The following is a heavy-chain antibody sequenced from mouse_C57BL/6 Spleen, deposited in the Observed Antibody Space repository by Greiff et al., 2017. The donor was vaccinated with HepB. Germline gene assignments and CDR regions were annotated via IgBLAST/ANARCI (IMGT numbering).Heavy chain of an antibody. CDR2: ISSGGDYI. D-gene: IGHD1-1*01. J-gene: IGHJ4*01. Sequence: EVHLVESGEGLVKPGGSLKLSCAASGFTFSSYAMSWVRQTPEKRLEWVAYISSGGDYIYYADTVKGRFTISRDNARNTLYLQMSSLKSEDTAMYYCTREGLPRGYYAMDYWGQGTSVTVSS. CDR3: TREGLPRGYYAMDY. CDR1: GFTFSSYA. V-gene: IGHV5-9-1*02.